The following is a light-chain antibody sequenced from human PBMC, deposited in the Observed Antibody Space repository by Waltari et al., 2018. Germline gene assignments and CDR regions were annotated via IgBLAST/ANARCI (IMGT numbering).Light chain of an antibody. CDR2: EDS. CDR1: RSDVGSYNL. J-gene: IGLJ1*01. Sequence: QSALTQPASVSGSPGQSITFSCTGTRSDVGSYNLVSWSQQHPGQAPKLSLYEDSKRPSGVSNRFSGSKSGNTSSRAISGLQAEDEADYYCCSYAGSLYVFGTGTKVTVL. V-gene: IGLV2-23*01. CDR3: CSYAGSLYV.